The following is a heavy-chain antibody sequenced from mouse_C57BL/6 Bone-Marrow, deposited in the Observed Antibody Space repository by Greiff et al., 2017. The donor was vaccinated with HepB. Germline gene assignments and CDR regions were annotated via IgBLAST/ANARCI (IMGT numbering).Heavy chain of an antibody. CDR2: INPYNGGT. J-gene: IGHJ2*01. Sequence: EVQLQQSGPVLVKPGASVKMSCKASGYTFTDYYMNWVKQSHGKSLEWIGVINPYNGGTSYNQKFKGKATLTVDKSSSTAYMELNRLTSEDSAVYYCARRITTTVVADYFDYWGQGTTLTVSS. V-gene: IGHV1-19*01. D-gene: IGHD1-1*01. CDR3: ARRITTTVVADYFDY. CDR1: GYTFTDYY.